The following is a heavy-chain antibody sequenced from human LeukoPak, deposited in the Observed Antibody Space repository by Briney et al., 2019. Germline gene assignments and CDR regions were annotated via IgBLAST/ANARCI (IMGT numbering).Heavy chain of an antibody. CDR2: IYYSGST. V-gene: IGHV4-39*07. D-gene: IGHD3-22*01. Sequence: NSSETLSLTCTVSGGSISSSSYYWGWIRQPPGKGLEWIGSIYYSGSTYYNPSLKSQVTISVDTSKNQFSLKLSSVTAADTAVYYCARGHYDSTLGYYYYYYMDVWGKGTTVTVSS. J-gene: IGHJ6*03. CDR1: GGSISSSSYY. CDR3: ARGHYDSTLGYYYYYYMDV.